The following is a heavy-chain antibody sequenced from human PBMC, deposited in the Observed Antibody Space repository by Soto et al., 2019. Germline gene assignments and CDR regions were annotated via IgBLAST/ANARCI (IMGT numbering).Heavy chain of an antibody. V-gene: IGHV3-30-3*01. J-gene: IGHJ4*02. CDR3: ARAPDVYYGGDY. CDR1: GFTFSSYA. Sequence: QVQLVESGGGVVQPGRSLRLSCAASGFTFSSYAMHWVRQAPGKGLEWVAVISYDGSNKYYADSVKGRFTISRDNSKNTLYLQMNSLRAEDTAVYYCARAPDVYYGGDYWGQGPLVTVSS. CDR2: ISYDGSNK. D-gene: IGHD4-17*01.